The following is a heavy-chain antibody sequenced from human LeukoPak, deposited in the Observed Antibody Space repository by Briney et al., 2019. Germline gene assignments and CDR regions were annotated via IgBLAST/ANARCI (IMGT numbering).Heavy chain of an antibody. J-gene: IGHJ4*02. CDR3: ARGPAAQYYYGSGSYSY. D-gene: IGHD3-10*01. CDR1: GGSFSGYY. V-gene: IGHV4-34*01. CDR2: INHSGST. Sequence: SETLSLTCAVYGGSFSGYYWSWIRQPPGKGLEWIGEINHSGSTNHNPSLKSRVTISVDTSKNQFSLRLSSVTAADTAVYYCARGPAAQYYYGSGSYSYWGQGTLVTVSS.